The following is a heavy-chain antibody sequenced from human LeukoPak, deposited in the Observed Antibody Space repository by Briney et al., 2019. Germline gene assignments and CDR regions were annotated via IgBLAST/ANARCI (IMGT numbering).Heavy chain of an antibody. CDR2: INHSGST. Sequence: SETLSLTCAVYGGSFSGYYWSRIRQPPGKGLEWIGEINHSGSTNYNPSLKSRVTISVDTSKNQFSLKLSSVTAADTAVYYCARGLRVPAATNWFDPWGQGTLVTVSS. CDR3: ARGLRVPAATNWFDP. D-gene: IGHD2-2*01. V-gene: IGHV4-34*01. J-gene: IGHJ5*02. CDR1: GGSFSGYY.